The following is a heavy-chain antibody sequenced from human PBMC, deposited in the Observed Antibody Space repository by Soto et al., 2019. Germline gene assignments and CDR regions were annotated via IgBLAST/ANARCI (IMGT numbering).Heavy chain of an antibody. CDR3: AKGFIVVVTAIRPDDNFGV. V-gene: IGHV3-23*01. Sequence: GGSLRLSCAASGFTFNTFAMNWVRQAPGKGLEWVASISESGGTTYYADSVKGRFTISRDTSKNTLYLQTNSLSAEDTAVYYCAKGFIVVVTAIRPDDNFGVWGQGTTVTVSS. CDR1: GFTFNTFA. CDR2: ISESGGTT. D-gene: IGHD2-21*02. J-gene: IGHJ3*01.